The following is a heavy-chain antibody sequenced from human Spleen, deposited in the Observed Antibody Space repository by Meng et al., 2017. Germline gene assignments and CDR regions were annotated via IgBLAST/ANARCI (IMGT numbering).Heavy chain of an antibody. D-gene: IGHD3-22*01. V-gene: IGHV4-4*07. CDR3: ARLETDYYDSSGYSDWYFDL. CDR1: GGSISSYY. J-gene: IGHJ2*01. CDR2: IYISGST. Sequence: SETLSLTCTVSGGSISSYYWSWIRQPAGKRQEWIGHIYISGSTSYNPSLKSRVTMSVDTSKNQFSLKLSSVTAADTAVYYCARLETDYYDSSGYSDWYFDLWGRGTLVTVSS.